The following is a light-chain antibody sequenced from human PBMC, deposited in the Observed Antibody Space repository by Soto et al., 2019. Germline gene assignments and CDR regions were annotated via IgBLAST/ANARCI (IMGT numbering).Light chain of an antibody. V-gene: IGLV2-14*01. CDR3: ISYTGSSTSYV. CDR1: SAEVGGYNH. CDR2: EVS. J-gene: IGLJ1*01. Sequence: QSVLTQPASVSGSPGQSITISCAGTSAEVGGYNHVAWYQQHPGKAPKLMIYEVSKRPSGVSNRFSGSKSGNTASLSVSGLQAEDEADYYCISYTGSSTSYVFGTGTKLTV.